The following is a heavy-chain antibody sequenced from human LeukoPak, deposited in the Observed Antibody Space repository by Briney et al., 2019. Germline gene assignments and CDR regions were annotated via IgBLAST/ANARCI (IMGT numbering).Heavy chain of an antibody. J-gene: IGHJ4*02. CDR2: IYYSGST. D-gene: IGHD3-16*01. Sequence: SETLSLTCTVSGGSISTYYWTWIRQPPGKGLEWIGYIYYSGSTNYNPSLKSRVTMSVDTSKNQFSLKLNSVTAADTAVHYCARDRLGLPVDYWGRGTLVTSPQ. V-gene: IGHV4-59*01. CDR3: ARDRLGLPVDY. CDR1: GGSISTYY.